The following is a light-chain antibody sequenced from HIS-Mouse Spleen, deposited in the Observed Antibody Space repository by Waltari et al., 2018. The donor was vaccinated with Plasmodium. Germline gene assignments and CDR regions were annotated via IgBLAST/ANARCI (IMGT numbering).Light chain of an antibody. Sequence: DIQMTQSSSTLSASVGDRVTSTCRASRSIRGWLAWFRQKPGKAPKLLVYKASSLESGVPSRLSGSGSVTELTLTMSSLQPDDFATYYCQQYNILLTFGGGTQVEIK. V-gene: IGKV1-5*03. CDR3: QQYNILLT. CDR1: RSIRGW. J-gene: IGKJ4*01. CDR2: KAS.